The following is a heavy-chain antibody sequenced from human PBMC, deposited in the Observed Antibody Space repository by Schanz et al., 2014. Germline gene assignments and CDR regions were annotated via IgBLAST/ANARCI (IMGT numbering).Heavy chain of an antibody. J-gene: IGHJ5*01. Sequence: VQLVESGGGVVQPGRSLRLSCAGSGFSFSDYGMHWVRQAPGRGLEWVSAISGSGDNTFYADSVRGRFTISRDNSRNTLYLQMNSLRAEDTAVYYCAKDFTGSGIFFNSWGQGTLVSVSS. CDR2: ISGSGDNT. CDR3: AKDFTGSGIFFNS. D-gene: IGHD3-10*01. CDR1: GFSFSDYG. V-gene: IGHV3-23*04.